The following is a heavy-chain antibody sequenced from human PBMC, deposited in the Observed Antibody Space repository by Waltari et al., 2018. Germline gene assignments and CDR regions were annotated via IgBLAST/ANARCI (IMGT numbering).Heavy chain of an antibody. Sequence: QVQLQESGPGLVTPSETLSLVCAVSGYSVNSGYYWGWIRQPPGKGLEWIGTIFSGNTYYNPSLNNRVTISVDTSKNQFSLKLNSVTAADTAVYYCASPEYNYGTAGFFYWGLGTPVIVSS. V-gene: IGHV4-38-2*01. J-gene: IGHJ4*02. CDR2: IFSGNT. D-gene: IGHD3-10*01. CDR3: ASPEYNYGTAGFFY. CDR1: GYSVNSGYY.